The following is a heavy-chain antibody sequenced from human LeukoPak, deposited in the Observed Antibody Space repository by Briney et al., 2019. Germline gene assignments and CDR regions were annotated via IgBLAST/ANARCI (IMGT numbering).Heavy chain of an antibody. CDR2: IYTSGST. V-gene: IGHV4-4*07. D-gene: IGHD2-2*02. CDR1: GGSISSYY. CDR3: ARVVPYCSSTSGYTPLYSSSSYYYYYMDV. J-gene: IGHJ6*03. Sequence: SETLSLTCTVSGGSISSYYWSWIRQPAGKGLEWIGRIYTSGSTNYNPSLKSRVTMSVDTSKNQFSLKLSSVTAADTAVYYCARVVPYCSSTSGYTPLYSSSSYYYYYMDVWGKGTTVTVSS.